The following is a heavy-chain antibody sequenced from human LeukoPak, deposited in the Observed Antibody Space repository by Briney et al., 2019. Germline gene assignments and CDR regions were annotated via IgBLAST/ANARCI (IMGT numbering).Heavy chain of an antibody. D-gene: IGHD2-15*01. CDR2: IESNRDGGTT. V-gene: IGHV3-15*04. J-gene: IGHJ4*02. CDR1: GYTLSKAN. CDR3: TRDTKWCSYN. Sequence: GGSLRLSCHMSGYTLSKANLHGVRQAPGKGLEWVGRIESNRDGGTTEYAAPVKGRFFISRDDSQDTVFLQMNNLETEDTAVYYCTRDTKWCSYNWGQGTLVTVSS.